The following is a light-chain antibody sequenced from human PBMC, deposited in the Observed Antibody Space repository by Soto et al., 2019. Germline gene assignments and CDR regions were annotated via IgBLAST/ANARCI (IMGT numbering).Light chain of an antibody. CDR2: YDS. CDR3: QVWDSSSDHRVV. J-gene: IGLJ2*01. CDR1: NIGSKS. Sequence: SYELTQPPSVSGAPGKTARSTCGGNNIGSKSVHWYQQKPGQAPVLVIYYDSDRPSGIPERFSGSNSGNTATLTISRVEAGDEADYYCQVWDSSSDHRVVFGGGTKLTVL. V-gene: IGLV3-21*04.